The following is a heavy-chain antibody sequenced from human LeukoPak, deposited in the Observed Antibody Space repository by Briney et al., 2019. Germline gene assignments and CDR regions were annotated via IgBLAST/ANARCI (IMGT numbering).Heavy chain of an antibody. CDR2: IYYSGNT. J-gene: IGHJ5*02. Sequence: SQTLSLTCTVSGGSISSGGYYWSWIRQHPGKGLEWIGYIYYSGNTYYNPSLKSRVSISVDTSKNQFSLKLSSVTAADTAVYYCARARVVTATYNWFDPWGQGTLVTVSS. CDR3: ARARVVTATYNWFDP. D-gene: IGHD2-21*02. CDR1: GGSISSGGYY. V-gene: IGHV4-31*03.